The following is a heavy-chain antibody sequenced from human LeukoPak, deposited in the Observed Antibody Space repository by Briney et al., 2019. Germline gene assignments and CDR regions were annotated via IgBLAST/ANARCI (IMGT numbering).Heavy chain of an antibody. CDR3: ARDVVASKSGYYFYFYLDV. Sequence: ASVEVSCKASGYTLTNYGISWVRQAPGQGLEWMGWINTYTGNTTYAQKFQGRVTMTTDTSTRTAYMELRSLRSDDTAVYYCARDVVASKSGYYFYFYLDVWGKGTTVAVSS. CDR2: INTYTGNT. CDR1: GYTLTNYG. J-gene: IGHJ6*03. D-gene: IGHD2-15*01. V-gene: IGHV1-18*01.